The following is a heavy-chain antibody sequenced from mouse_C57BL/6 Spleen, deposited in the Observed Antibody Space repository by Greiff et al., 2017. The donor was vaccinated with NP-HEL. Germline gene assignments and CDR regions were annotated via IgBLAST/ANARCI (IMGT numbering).Heavy chain of an antibody. V-gene: IGHV1-52*01. J-gene: IGHJ1*03. CDR1: GYTFTSYW. CDR2: IDPSDSET. Sequence: VQLQQPGAELVRPGSSVKLSCKASGYTFTSYWLHWVKQRPIQGLEWIGNIDPSDSETHYNQKFKDKATLTVDKSSSTAYMQLSSLTSEDSAVYYCARSPFPYFDVWGTGTTVTVSS. CDR3: ARSPFPYFDV.